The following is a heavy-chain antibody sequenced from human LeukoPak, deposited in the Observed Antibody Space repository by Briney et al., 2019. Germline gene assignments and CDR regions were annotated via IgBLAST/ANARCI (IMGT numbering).Heavy chain of an antibody. CDR2: ISGSGGST. J-gene: IGHJ4*02. D-gene: IGHD5-18*01. CDR1: GFAFSTYE. V-gene: IGHV3-23*01. Sequence: GGSLRLSCAASGFAFSTYEVSWVRQAPGKGLEWVSAISGSGGSTYYADSVKGRFTISRDNSKNTLYLQMNSLRAEDTAVYYCAIKTRIQLWSLFDYWGQGTLVTVSS. CDR3: AIKTRIQLWSLFDY.